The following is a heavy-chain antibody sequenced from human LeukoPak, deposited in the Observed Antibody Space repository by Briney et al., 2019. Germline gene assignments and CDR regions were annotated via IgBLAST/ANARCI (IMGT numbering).Heavy chain of an antibody. CDR1: GYTFTGYY. D-gene: IGHD2-2*01. CDR2: INPNSGGT. Sequence: ASVKVSCKASGYTFTGYYMHWVRQAPGQGLEWMGWINPNSGGTNYAQKFQGRVTMTRGTSISTAYMELSRLRSDDTAVYYCARGYYSSTSRYFLHYYYYGMDVWGQGTTVTVSS. J-gene: IGHJ6*02. CDR3: ARGYYSSTSRYFLHYYYYGMDV. V-gene: IGHV1-2*02.